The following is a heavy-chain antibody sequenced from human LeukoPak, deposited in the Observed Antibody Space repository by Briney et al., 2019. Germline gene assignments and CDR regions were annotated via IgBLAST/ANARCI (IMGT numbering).Heavy chain of an antibody. J-gene: IGHJ2*01. V-gene: IGHV3-23*01. CDR2: IGGDGGTT. Sequence: PGGSLRLSCAASGFTFSTYDMSCVRQAPTKGLEWVSAIGGDGGTTYADSVKGRFTISRDNSKNTLYLQMNSLRAEDTAIYYCAKTIPYWYFDLWGHGTLVTVSS. CDR1: GFTFSTYD. CDR3: AKTIPYWYFDL. D-gene: IGHD5-24*01.